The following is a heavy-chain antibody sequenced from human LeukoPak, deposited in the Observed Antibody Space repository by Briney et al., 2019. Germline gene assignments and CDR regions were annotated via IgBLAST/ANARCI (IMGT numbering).Heavy chain of an antibody. CDR1: GYTFTGYY. D-gene: IGHD3-10*01. Sequence: SVKVSCKASGYTFTGYYMHWVRQAPGQGLEWMGRINPNSGGTNYAQKFQGRVTMTRDTSISTAYMELSRLRSDDTAVYYCARDYITMVRGAETVAYWGQGTLVTVSS. CDR3: ARDYITMVRGAETVAY. J-gene: IGHJ4*02. CDR2: INPNSGGT. V-gene: IGHV1-2*06.